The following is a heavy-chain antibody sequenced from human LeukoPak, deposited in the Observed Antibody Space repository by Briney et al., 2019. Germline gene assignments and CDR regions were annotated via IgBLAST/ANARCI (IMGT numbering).Heavy chain of an antibody. Sequence: GGSLRLSCAASGFTFSSYGMHWFRQAPGKGLEWVAFIRYDGSNKYYADSVKGRFTISRDNSKNTLYLQMNSLRAEDTAVYYCAKEGRYCSSTSCYRPYYMDVWGKGTTVSVSS. D-gene: IGHD2-2*01. V-gene: IGHV3-30*02. CDR2: IRYDGSNK. CDR3: AKEGRYCSSTSCYRPYYMDV. J-gene: IGHJ6*03. CDR1: GFTFSSYG.